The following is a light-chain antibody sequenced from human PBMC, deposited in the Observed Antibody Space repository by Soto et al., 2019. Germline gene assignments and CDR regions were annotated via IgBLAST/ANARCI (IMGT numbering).Light chain of an antibody. CDR2: DAS. CDR3: QQRGNWPPT. J-gene: IGKJ4*01. CDR1: QSISSY. V-gene: IGKV3-11*01. Sequence: EIVLTQSTATLSLSAGERATLSCRASQSISSYLALYQQKPGQAPRLLIYDASNRATGIPPRFSGSGSGTDFTLTISSLEPEDFAVYFCQQRGNWPPTFGGGTKVDIK.